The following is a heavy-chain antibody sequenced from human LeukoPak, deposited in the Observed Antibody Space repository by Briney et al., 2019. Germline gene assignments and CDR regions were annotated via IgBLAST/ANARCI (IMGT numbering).Heavy chain of an antibody. CDR3: ARSKVTTIPNFDY. D-gene: IGHD2-21*02. CDR2: IIPIFGTA. J-gene: IGHJ4*02. Sequence: ASVKVSCKASGGTFSSYAISWVRQAPGQGLEWMGGIIPIFGTANYAQKFQGRVTITADESTSTAYMELSKLNSDDTAVYYCARSKVTTIPNFDYWGQGTLVTASS. V-gene: IGHV1-69*13. CDR1: GGTFSSYA.